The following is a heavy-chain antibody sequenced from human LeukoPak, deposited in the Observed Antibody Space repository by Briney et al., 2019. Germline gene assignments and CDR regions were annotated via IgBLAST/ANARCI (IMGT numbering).Heavy chain of an antibody. V-gene: IGHV3-7*01. CDR2: IKQDGSEK. Sequence: GGSLRLSCAASGFTFDDYAIHWVRQAPGKGLEWVANIKQDGSEKYYVDSVKGRFTISRDNAKNSLYLQMNSLRAEDTAVYYCAREYYYDSSGYRPRIPYDYWGQGTLVTVSS. CDR1: GFTFDDYA. D-gene: IGHD3-22*01. J-gene: IGHJ4*02. CDR3: AREYYYDSSGYRPRIPYDY.